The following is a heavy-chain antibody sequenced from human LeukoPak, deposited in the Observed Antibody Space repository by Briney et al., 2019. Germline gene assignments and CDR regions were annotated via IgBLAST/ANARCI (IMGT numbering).Heavy chain of an antibody. CDR2: ISYDGSNK. CDR1: GFTFSSYA. D-gene: IGHD5-18*01. CDR3: ARGPPYSYGSSAYDY. V-gene: IGHV3-30*01. J-gene: IGHJ4*02. Sequence: GSLRLSCAASGFTFSSYAMHWVRQAPGKGLEWVAVISYDGSNKYYADSVKGRFTISRDNSKNTLYLQMNSLRAEDTAVYYCARGPPYSYGSSAYDYWGQGTLVTVSS.